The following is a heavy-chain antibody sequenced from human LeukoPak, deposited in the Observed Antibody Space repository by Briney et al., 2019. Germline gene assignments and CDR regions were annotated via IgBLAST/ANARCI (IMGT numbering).Heavy chain of an antibody. J-gene: IGHJ2*01. CDR2: IGSSDTI. D-gene: IGHD3-9*01. V-gene: IGHV3-48*03. CDR3: ARVAHFDILPNNWYFDL. Sequence: GGSLRRSCAASGFTFSTYEMNWVRRAPGKGLEWVSYIGSSDTIYSADSVKGRFTISRDNAKNSLYLQMNSLRAEDTAVYYCARVAHFDILPNNWYFDLWGRGTLVTVSS. CDR1: GFTFSTYE.